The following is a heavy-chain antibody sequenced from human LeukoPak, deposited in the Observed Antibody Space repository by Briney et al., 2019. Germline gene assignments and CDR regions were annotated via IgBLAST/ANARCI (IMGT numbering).Heavy chain of an antibody. CDR2: IYYSGST. D-gene: IGHD3-10*01. CDR1: GGSISSYY. Sequence: PSETLSLTCTVSGGSISSYYWSWIRQPPGKGLEWIGYIYYSGSTNYNPSLKSRVTISVDTSKNQFSLKLSSVTAADTAVYYCAKTTYYYGSGDAFDIWGQGTMVTVSS. V-gene: IGHV4-59*01. J-gene: IGHJ3*02. CDR3: AKTTYYYGSGDAFDI.